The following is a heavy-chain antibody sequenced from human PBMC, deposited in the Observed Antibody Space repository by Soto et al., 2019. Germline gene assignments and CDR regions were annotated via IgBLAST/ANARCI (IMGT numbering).Heavy chain of an antibody. CDR3: ARAVSMQVPAPLGS. V-gene: IGHV1-69*02. J-gene: IGHJ5*02. D-gene: IGHD2-2*01. Sequence: QVQLVQSGAEVKKPGSSVKVPCKVSGGTFSSYTITWVRQAPGQGLEWMGRIVPILDKTNYAPEFQGRLTITADKSSTTAFMELSGLRFEDSAIYYCARAVSMQVPAPLGSWGQGTLVTVSS. CDR1: GGTFSSYT. CDR2: IVPILDKT.